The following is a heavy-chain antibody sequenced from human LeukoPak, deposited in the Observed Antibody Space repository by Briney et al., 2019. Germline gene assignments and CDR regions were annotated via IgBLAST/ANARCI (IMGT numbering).Heavy chain of an antibody. CDR3: AKALSMVRGVITQDAFDI. J-gene: IGHJ3*02. CDR2: INHSGST. CDR1: GGSFSGYY. V-gene: IGHV4-34*01. Sequence: PSETLSLTCAVYGGSFSGYYWSWIRQPPGKGLEWIGEINHSGSTNYNPSLKSRVTISVDTSKNQFFLKLSSVTAADTAVYYCAKALSMVRGVITQDAFDIWGQGTMVTVSS. D-gene: IGHD3-10*01.